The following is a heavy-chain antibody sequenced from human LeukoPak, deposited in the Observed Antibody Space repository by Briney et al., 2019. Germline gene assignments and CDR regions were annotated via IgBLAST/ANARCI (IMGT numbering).Heavy chain of an antibody. D-gene: IGHD4-11*01. V-gene: IGHV3-9*01. CDR1: GFTFDDYA. J-gene: IGHJ4*02. CDR2: ISWNSGSI. CDR3: AKDDSATVTTGFFDY. Sequence: PGGSLRLSCAASGFTFDDYAMHWVRQAPGKGLERVSGISWNSGSIGYADSVKGRFTISRDNAKNSLYLQMNSLRAEDTALYYCAKDDSATVTTGFFDYWGQGTLVTVSS.